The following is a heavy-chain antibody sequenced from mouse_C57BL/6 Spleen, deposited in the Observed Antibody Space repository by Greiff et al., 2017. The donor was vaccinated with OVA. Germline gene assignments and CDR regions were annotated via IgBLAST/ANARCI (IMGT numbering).Heavy chain of an antibody. J-gene: IGHJ4*01. CDR3: ARARYDYDGYYYAMDY. CDR2: IYPGSGST. CDR1: GYTFTSYW. D-gene: IGHD2-4*01. V-gene: IGHV1-55*01. Sequence: VQLQQPGAELVKPGASVKMSCKASGYTFTSYWITWVKQRPGQGLEWIGDIYPGSGSTNYNEKFKSKATLTVDTSSSTAYMQLSSLTSEDSAVYYCARARYDYDGYYYAMDYWGQGTSVTVSS.